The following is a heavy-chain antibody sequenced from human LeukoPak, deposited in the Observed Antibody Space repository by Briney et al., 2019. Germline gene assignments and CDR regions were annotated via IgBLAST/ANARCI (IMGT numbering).Heavy chain of an antibody. CDR3: ARREAGYSSGWYSIDY. J-gene: IGHJ4*02. D-gene: IGHD6-19*01. CDR2: ISYDGNNK. Sequence: PGGSLRLSCAASGFTFSNYGMHWVRQAPGKGLEWVAVISYDGNNKFYADSVKDRFTVSRDNSKNTVYLQMSSLRAEDTAVYYCARREAGYSSGWYSIDYWGQGTLVTVSS. V-gene: IGHV3-30*03. CDR1: GFTFSNYG.